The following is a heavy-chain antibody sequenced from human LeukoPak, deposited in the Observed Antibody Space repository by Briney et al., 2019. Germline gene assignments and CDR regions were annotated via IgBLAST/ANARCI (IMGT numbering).Heavy chain of an antibody. J-gene: IGHJ4*02. CDR3: ARHGSGYSSVFDY. CDR2: LYYTGST. Sequence: SETLSLTCTVSGGSTTNYYWSWIRQPPGKGLEWIGYLYYTGSTNYNPSLKSRVTISADMSKNQFSLKLRSMTAADTAVYYCARHGSGYSSVFDYWGQGTLVTVSS. CDR1: GGSTTNYY. V-gene: IGHV4-59*08. D-gene: IGHD6-19*01.